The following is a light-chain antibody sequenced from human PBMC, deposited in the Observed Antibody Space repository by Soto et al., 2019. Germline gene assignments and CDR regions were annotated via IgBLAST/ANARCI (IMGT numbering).Light chain of an antibody. V-gene: IGLV2-14*01. CDR2: GVS. CDR1: ITDIGAYTY. CDR3: SPYTSSTTPYV. J-gene: IGLJ1*01. Sequence: QSVLTQPASVSGSPGESITNSCTGAITDIGAYTYVSSYQQYPGKARKLLFYGVSSRPSGVSTRFSGSKSRNAAYLTISWLQDDDDAEYYCSPYTSSTTPYVFGTGTKVTVL.